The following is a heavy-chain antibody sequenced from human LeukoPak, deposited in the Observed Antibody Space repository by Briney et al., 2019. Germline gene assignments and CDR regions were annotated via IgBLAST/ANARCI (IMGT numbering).Heavy chain of an antibody. CDR2: IYYSGST. D-gene: IGHD6-13*01. V-gene: IGHV4-59*01. J-gene: IGHJ4*02. CDR1: GGSISSYY. CDR3: ASSYYAAAGTDY. Sequence: LETLSLTCTVSGGSISSYYWSWIRQPPGKGLEWIGYIYYSGSTNYNPSLKSRVTISVDTSKNQFSLKLSSVTAADTAVYYCASSYYAAAGTDYWGQGTLVTVSS.